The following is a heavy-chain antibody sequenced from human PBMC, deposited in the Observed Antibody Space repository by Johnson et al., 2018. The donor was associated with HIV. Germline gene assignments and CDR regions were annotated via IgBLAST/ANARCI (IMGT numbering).Heavy chain of an antibody. CDR2: IKSKTDGETT. V-gene: IGHV3-15*01. CDR3: TTEHGSPDAFDI. CDR1: GFTFSNAW. Sequence: VQLVESGGGLVQPGGSLRLSCAASGFTFSNAWMSWVRQAPGKGLEWVGRIKSKTDGETTDYAAHVKGRFSISRDDSKNTLYVQMNSLKTEDTAVYYCTTEHGSPDAFDIWGQGKMGTVSS. J-gene: IGHJ3*02. D-gene: IGHD1-14*01.